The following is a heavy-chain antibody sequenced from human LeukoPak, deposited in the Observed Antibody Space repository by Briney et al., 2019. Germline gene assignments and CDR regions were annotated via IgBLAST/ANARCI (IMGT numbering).Heavy chain of an antibody. J-gene: IGHJ4*02. CDR2: ISYDGSNK. CDR1: GFTFDDYA. V-gene: IGHV3-30*18. D-gene: IGHD3-3*01. CDR3: AKDGVD. Sequence: GGSLRLSCAASGFTFDDYAMHWVRQAPGKGLEWVAVISYDGSNKYYADSVKGRFTISRDNSKNTLYLQMNSLRAEDTAVYYCAKDGVDWGQGTLVTVSS.